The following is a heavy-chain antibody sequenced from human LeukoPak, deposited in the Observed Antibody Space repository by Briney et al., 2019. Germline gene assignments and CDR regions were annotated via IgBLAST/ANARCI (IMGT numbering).Heavy chain of an antibody. CDR3: ARSTAPRDTFDI. J-gene: IGHJ3*02. V-gene: IGHV1-18*01. CDR1: GYTFTYSG. CDR2: ISGYNGKT. Sequence: ASVKVSCKASGYTFTYSGITWVRQAPGQGPEWMGWISGYNGKTYYAPKFQGRLTMSTDTSTTTAHMELRSLRSDDTAIFYCARSTAPRDTFDIWGQGTMVTVSS.